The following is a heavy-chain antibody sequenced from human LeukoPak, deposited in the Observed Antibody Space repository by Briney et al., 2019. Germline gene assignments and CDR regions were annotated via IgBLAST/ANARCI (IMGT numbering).Heavy chain of an antibody. Sequence: SETLSLTCTVSGYSISSGYYWGWIRQPPGKGLEWIGSIYHSGSTYYNPSLKSRVTISVDTSKNQFSLKLSSVTAADTAVYYCERAMIVVVTLDYWGQGTLVTVSS. D-gene: IGHD3-22*01. CDR2: IYHSGST. CDR3: ERAMIVVVTLDY. CDR1: GYSISSGYY. J-gene: IGHJ4*02. V-gene: IGHV4-38-2*02.